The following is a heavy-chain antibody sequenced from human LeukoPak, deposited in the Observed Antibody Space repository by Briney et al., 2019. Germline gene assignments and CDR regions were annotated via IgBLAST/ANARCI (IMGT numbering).Heavy chain of an antibody. CDR2: ISYDGSNK. D-gene: IGHD2-21*02. V-gene: IGHV3-30*18. CDR1: GFTFSSYG. Sequence: GRSLRLSCAAPGFTFSSYGMHWVRQAPGKGLEWVAVISYDGSNKYYADSVKGRFTISRDNSKNTLYLQMNSPRAEDTAVYYCAKDHYGGDCYLFDHWGQGTLVTVSS. CDR3: AKDHYGGDCYLFDH. J-gene: IGHJ4*02.